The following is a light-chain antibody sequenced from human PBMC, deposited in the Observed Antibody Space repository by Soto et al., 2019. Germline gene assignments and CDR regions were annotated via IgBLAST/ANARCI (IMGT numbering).Light chain of an antibody. J-gene: IGLJ1*01. V-gene: IGLV1-40*01. Sequence: QSVLTQPPSVSGAPGQRVTISCTGSSSNIGAGYDVHWYQQLPGTAPKLLIYGNSNRPSGVPDRFSGSKSGTSASLAITGLQSEDEADYYCQSYDSSLSCFYVFGTGTKVTVL. CDR2: GNS. CDR3: QSYDSSLSCFYV. CDR1: SSNIGAGYD.